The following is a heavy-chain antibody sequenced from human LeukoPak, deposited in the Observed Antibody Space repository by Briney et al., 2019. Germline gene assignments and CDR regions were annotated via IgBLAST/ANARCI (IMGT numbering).Heavy chain of an antibody. CDR1: GFTFSTYN. Sequence: PGGPLRLSCAASGFTFSTYNMNWVRQAPGKGLEWVSYISSSSTTIYNADSVKGRFTISRDNAKNSLYLQMDSLRDEDTAVYYCARVWSGKQLVLGDYWGQGTLVTVSS. V-gene: IGHV3-48*02. D-gene: IGHD6-13*01. J-gene: IGHJ4*02. CDR2: ISSSSTTI. CDR3: ARVWSGKQLVLGDY.